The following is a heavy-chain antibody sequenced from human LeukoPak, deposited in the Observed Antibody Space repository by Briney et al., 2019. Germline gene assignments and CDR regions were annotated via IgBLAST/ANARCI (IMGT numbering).Heavy chain of an antibody. CDR1: GFSFSSYW. CDR3: VRDGMGVIKAFDI. Sequence: GGSLRLSCVASGFSFSSYWMSWVRQAPGKGLEWVANIKQDGSQKYYVDSVKGRFTISRDNAKNSLYLQMSSLGAEDTALYYCVRDGMGVIKAFDIWGQGTMVTVSS. CDR2: IKQDGSQK. V-gene: IGHV3-7*05. D-gene: IGHD3-10*01. J-gene: IGHJ3*02.